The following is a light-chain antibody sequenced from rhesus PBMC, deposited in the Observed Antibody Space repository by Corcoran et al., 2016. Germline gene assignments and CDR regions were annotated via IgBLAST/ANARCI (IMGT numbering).Light chain of an antibody. J-gene: IGKJ2*01. Sequence: EIVMTQSPATLSLSPGERATLSCRASQSVSSYVAWYQQKPGQAPGLPSIGASSRATGIPERVSGSGSGSDFTLIISSLEPEDVGVFSCQQYNNWNSFGQGTKVEIK. CDR3: QQYNNWNS. V-gene: IGKV3S9*01. CDR1: QSVSSY. CDR2: GAS.